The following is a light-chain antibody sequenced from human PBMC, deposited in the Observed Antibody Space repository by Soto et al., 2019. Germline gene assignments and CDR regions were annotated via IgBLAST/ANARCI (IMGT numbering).Light chain of an antibody. J-gene: IGKJ5*01. V-gene: IGKV3D-15*02. CDR2: GAS. Sequence: EIVMPQSPATLSVSPGERATLSCRASQSVSSNLAWYQQKPGQAPRLLIYGASSRATGIPDRFSGSGSGTDFTLTISSLQPEDFAVYFCQQDYNLPITFGQGTRLEI. CDR1: QSVSSN. CDR3: QQDYNLPIT.